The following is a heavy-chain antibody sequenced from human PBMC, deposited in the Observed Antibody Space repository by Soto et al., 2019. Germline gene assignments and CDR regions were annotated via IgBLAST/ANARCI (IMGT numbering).Heavy chain of an antibody. CDR3: AKSLSVTTTWFDA. V-gene: IGHV3-23*01. Sequence: EVQLLESGGGLVQPGGSPRLSCAASGFTFSSYAMSWVRQAPGKGLEWVSGISGSDSTTYSADSVKGRFTISRDNSKNTLYLQMNSLRAEDTAAYYCAKSLSVTTTWFDAWGQGSLVTVSS. D-gene: IGHD4-17*01. J-gene: IGHJ5*02. CDR2: ISGSDSTT. CDR1: GFTFSSYA.